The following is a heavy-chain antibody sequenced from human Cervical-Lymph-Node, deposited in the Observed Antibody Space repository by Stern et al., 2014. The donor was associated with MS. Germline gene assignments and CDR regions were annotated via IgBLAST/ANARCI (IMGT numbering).Heavy chain of an antibody. CDR3: TKGFTVTGTGYGVDV. CDR2: ISGSGGNT. CDR1: GFTFSNYA. J-gene: IGHJ6*02. D-gene: IGHD6-19*01. Sequence: EVQLVESGGGLVQPGGSLRLSCTTSGFTFSNYAMSWIRQAPGKGLEWISSISGSGGNTFDADSVKGRFTISRDNSKNTLEMQMNSLRAEDSALYYCTKGFTVTGTGYGVDVWGQGTTVTVSS. V-gene: IGHV3-23*04.